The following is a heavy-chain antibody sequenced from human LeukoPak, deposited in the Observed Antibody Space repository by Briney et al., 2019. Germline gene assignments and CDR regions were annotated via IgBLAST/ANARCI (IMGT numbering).Heavy chain of an antibody. V-gene: IGHV1-2*06. CDR1: GYTFTGYY. CDR2: INPNSGGT. J-gene: IGHJ6*03. CDR3: AAMTTVTYDNYYYYYMDV. D-gene: IGHD4-17*01. Sequence: GASVKVSCKASGYTFTGYYIHWVRQAPGQGLEWMGRINPNSGGTNYAQKFQGRVTMTRDTSISTAYMELSRLRSDDTAVYYCAAMTTVTYDNYYYYYMDVWGKGTTVAVSS.